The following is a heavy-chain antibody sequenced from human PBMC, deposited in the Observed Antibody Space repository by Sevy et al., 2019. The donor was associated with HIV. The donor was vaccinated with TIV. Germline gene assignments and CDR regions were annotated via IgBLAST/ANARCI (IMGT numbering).Heavy chain of an antibody. CDR3: AKGGNIVVVPAAAFDY. CDR1: AFTFSSYA. CDR2: IRGSGGST. Sequence: GGSLRLSCAASAFTFSSYAMSWVRQAPGKGLEWVSAIRGSGGSTYYADSVKGRFTISRDNSKNTLYLQMNSLRAEDTAVYYCAKGGNIVVVPAAAFDYWGHGTLVTVSS. D-gene: IGHD2-2*01. V-gene: IGHV3-23*01. J-gene: IGHJ4*01.